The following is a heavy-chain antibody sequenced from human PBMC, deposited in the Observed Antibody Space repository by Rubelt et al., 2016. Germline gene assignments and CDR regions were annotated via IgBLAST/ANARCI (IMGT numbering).Heavy chain of an antibody. CDR3: AHKRDHYYYGMDV. CDR1: GFSLPTSGVG. Sequence: QITLKESGPTLVKPKQTLPLTCTFSGFSLPTSGVGVGWVRQAPGEAPEWLAVIHWNEDNPYSPSLKSRPIIPKDPSKNQVLLTMTKMDPVDTATYYCAHKRDHYYYGMDVWGQGTTVTVSS. CDR2: IHWNEDN. J-gene: IGHJ6*02. V-gene: IGHV2-5*01. D-gene: IGHD5-24*01.